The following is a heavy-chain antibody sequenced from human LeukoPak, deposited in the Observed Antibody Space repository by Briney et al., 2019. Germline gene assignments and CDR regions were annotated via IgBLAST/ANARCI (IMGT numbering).Heavy chain of an antibody. J-gene: IGHJ4*02. CDR3: ARGSGWFGELIFDY. V-gene: IGHV4-61*01. Sequence: PSETLSLTCTVSGGSVSSGSYYWSWIRQPPGKGLEWIGYIYYSGSTNYNPSLKSRVTISVDTSKNQFSLKLSSVTAADTAVYYCARGSGWFGELIFDYWGQGTLVTVSS. D-gene: IGHD3-10*01. CDR2: IYYSGST. CDR1: GGSVSSGSYY.